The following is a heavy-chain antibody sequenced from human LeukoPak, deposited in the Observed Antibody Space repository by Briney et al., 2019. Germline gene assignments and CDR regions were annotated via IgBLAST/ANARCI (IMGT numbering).Heavy chain of an antibody. V-gene: IGHV3-7*01. CDR1: GFTFSGYW. CDR2: IYLDGSEK. J-gene: IGHJ1*01. Sequence: GGSLRLSCAASGFTFSGYWMSWVRQAPGKGLELVANIYLDGSEKYYVDSVKGRFTISRDNAKNSLFLQMGSLRVEDTAVYYCARESTAGYNSSWYGFRNWGQGTLVSVSS. D-gene: IGHD6-13*01. CDR3: ARESTAGYNSSWYGFRN.